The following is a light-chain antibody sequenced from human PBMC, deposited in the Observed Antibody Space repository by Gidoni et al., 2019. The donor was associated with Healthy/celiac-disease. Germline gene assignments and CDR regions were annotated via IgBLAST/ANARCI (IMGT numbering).Light chain of an antibody. CDR1: QSISSY. J-gene: IGKJ1*01. CDR2: AAS. Sequence: DIQMTQSPSSLSASVGDRVTITCRASQSISSYLTWYPQKPGKAPKLLIYAASSLQSGVPSRFSGSGSGTDFTLTISSLQPEDFATYYCQQCYTSSWTFGQGTKVEIK. V-gene: IGKV1-39*01. CDR3: QQCYTSSWT.